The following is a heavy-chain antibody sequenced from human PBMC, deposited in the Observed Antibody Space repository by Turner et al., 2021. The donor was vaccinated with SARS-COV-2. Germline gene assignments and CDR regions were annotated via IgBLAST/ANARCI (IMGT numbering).Heavy chain of an antibody. D-gene: IGHD5-12*01. CDR2: ISYDGSNK. V-gene: IGHV3-30-3*01. J-gene: IGHJ4*02. CDR3: ARGAGGYRTYFDY. Sequence: QVQLVESGGGVVQPGRSLRLSCAASGFTFSSYAMHWVRQAPGKGLEWVAVISYDGSNKYYADSVKGRFTISRDNSKNTLYLKMNSLRAEDTAVYYCARGAGGYRTYFDYWGQGTLVTVSS. CDR1: GFTFSSYA.